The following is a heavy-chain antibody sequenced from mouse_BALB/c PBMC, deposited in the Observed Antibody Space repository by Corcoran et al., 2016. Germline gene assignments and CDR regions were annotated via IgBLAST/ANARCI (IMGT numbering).Heavy chain of an antibody. D-gene: IGHD2-4*01. CDR1: GYTFTTAG. CDR3: AREDDYDYYAMDY. CDR2: INTHSGVP. V-gene: IGHV9-4*02. Sequence: QIQLVQSGPELKKPGETVRISCKASGYTFTTAGMQWVQKMPGKGLKWIGWINTHSGVPKYAEDFKGRFAFSLETSASTGYLQIGNLKNEDTATYFCAREDDYDYYAMDYWGQGTSVTVSS. J-gene: IGHJ4*01.